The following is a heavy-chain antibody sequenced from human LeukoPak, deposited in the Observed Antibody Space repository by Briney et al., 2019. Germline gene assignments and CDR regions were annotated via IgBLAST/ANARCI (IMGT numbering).Heavy chain of an antibody. V-gene: IGHV1-2*06. Sequence: ASVKVSCKASGYTFTGYYMHWVRQAPGQGLGWMGRINPNSGGTNYAQKFQGRVTMTRDTSISTAYMELSRLRSDDTAVYYCAKTMVRGEKDYWGQGTLVTVSS. CDR3: AKTMVRGEKDY. J-gene: IGHJ4*02. CDR1: GYTFTGYY. CDR2: INPNSGGT. D-gene: IGHD3-10*01.